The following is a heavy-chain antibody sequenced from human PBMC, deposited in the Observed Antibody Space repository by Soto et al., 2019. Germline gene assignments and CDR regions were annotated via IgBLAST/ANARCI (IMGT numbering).Heavy chain of an antibody. Sequence: SETLSLTCTVSGGSISSGGYYWSWIRQHPGKGLEWIGYIYYSGSTYYNPSLKSRVTISVDTSKNQFSLKLSSVTAADTAVYYCARTSYITGIDYWGKGTLVTVSS. CDR1: GGSISSGGYY. J-gene: IGHJ4*02. D-gene: IGHD1-20*01. V-gene: IGHV4-31*03. CDR3: ARTSYITGIDY. CDR2: IYYSGST.